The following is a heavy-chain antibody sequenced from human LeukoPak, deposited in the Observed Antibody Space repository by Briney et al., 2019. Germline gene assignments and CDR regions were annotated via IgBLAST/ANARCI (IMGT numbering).Heavy chain of an antibody. J-gene: IGHJ4*02. CDR1: GFSFSSYG. V-gene: IGHV3-30*02. Sequence: GGSLRLSCAASGFSFSSYGMHWVRQAPGKGLEWVAFIRYDGSNKYYADSVKGRFTISRDNAKNSLYLQMNSLRAEDTAVFYCARRLDGYNSDYFDYWGQGALVTVSS. CDR2: IRYDGSNK. D-gene: IGHD5-24*01. CDR3: ARRLDGYNSDYFDY.